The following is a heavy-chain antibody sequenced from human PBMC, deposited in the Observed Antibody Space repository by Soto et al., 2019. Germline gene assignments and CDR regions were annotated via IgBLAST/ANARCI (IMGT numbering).Heavy chain of an antibody. Sequence: KPSETLSLTCAVYGGSFSGYYWSWIRQPPGKGLEWIGEINHSGSTNYNPSLKSRVTISVDTSKNQFSLKLSSVTAADTAVYYCARARLSYDFWSGYYTGGAVYYYGMDVWGKGTTVTVSS. D-gene: IGHD3-3*01. V-gene: IGHV4-34*01. CDR3: ARARLSYDFWSGYYTGGAVYYYGMDV. CDR2: INHSGST. CDR1: GGSFSGYY. J-gene: IGHJ6*04.